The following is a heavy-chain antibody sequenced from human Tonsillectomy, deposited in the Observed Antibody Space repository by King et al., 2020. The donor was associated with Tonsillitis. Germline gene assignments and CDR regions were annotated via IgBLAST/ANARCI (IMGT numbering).Heavy chain of an antibody. D-gene: IGHD6-19*01. CDR3: ARGPQWLLRGTFDY. CDR1: GFIFSSHG. CDR2: ISYDESHK. Sequence: VQLVESGGGVVQPGRSLRLSCATSGFIFSSHGMHWVRQTPGKGLEWVAVISYDESHKYYADSVKGRFTISRDNPKRTLYLQMNSLRTEDTAVYYCARGPQWLLRGTFDYWGQGTLVTVSS. J-gene: IGHJ4*02. V-gene: IGHV3-30*03.